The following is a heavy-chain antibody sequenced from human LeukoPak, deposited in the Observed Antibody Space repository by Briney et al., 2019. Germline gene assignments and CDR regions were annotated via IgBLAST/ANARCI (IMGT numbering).Heavy chain of an antibody. D-gene: IGHD5-18*01. Sequence: GGSLRLSCAASGFTFSSYAMHWVRQAPGKGLEWVAVISYDGSNKYYADSVKGGFTISRDNSKNTLYLQMNSLRAEDTAVYYCARETWIQLWLGFDYWGQGTLVTVSS. CDR1: GFTFSSYA. CDR2: ISYDGSNK. V-gene: IGHV3-30-3*01. CDR3: ARETWIQLWLGFDY. J-gene: IGHJ4*02.